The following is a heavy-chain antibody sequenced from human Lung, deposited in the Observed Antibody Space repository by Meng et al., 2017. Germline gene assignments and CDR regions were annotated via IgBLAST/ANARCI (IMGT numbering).Heavy chain of an antibody. CDR1: GGSISSIDW. D-gene: IGHD6-19*01. CDR2: IYHGGDT. V-gene: IGHV4/OR15-8*02. J-gene: IGHJ4*02. Sequence: VQLKESGPGLVKPSGTLSLTCVVPGGSISSIDWWSWVRQPPGKGLEWIGEIYHGGDTNYNPSLKSRVTIAIDRSKNQFSLKLSSVTAADTAVYYCASWIYSCGWQWGQGTLVTVSS. CDR3: ASWIYSCGWQ.